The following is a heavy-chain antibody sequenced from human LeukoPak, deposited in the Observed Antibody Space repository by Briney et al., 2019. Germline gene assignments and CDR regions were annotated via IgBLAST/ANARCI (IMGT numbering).Heavy chain of an antibody. CDR3: AADPYYFDTSGYSYAFDI. CDR1: GFTFTSPA. D-gene: IGHD3-22*01. Sequence: SVKVSCKASGFTFTSPAMQWVRQARGQRLEWIGWIVVGSGNTNYAQNFQKRVTITRDMSTGTAYMELSSLRSEDTAVYYCAADPYYFDTSGYSYAFDIWGQGTMVTVSS. CDR2: IVVGSGNT. V-gene: IGHV1-58*02. J-gene: IGHJ3*02.